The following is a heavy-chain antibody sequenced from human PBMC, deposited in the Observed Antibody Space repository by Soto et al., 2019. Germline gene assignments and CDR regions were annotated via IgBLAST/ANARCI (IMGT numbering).Heavy chain of an antibody. CDR3: AKTSSGWYEFDY. CDR1: GFTFDDYA. J-gene: IGHJ4*02. CDR2: ISWNSGSI. V-gene: IGHV3-9*01. Sequence: GGSLRLSCAASGFTFDDYAMHWVRQAPGKGLEWVSGISWNSGSIGYADSVKGRFTISRDNAKNSLYLQMNSLRAEDTALYYCAKTSSGWYEFDYWGQGTLVTVSS. D-gene: IGHD6-19*01.